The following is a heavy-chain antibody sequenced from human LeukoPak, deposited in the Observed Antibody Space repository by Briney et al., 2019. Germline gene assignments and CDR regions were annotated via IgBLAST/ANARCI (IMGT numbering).Heavy chain of an antibody. CDR1: GASISSYY. CDR2: ISTSGTT. D-gene: IGHD6-13*01. Sequence: PSETLSLTCTVSGASISSYYWSWIRQPAGSGLEWIGRISTSGTTNYNPSLKSRVSMSVDTSKNQFSLKLTSVTAADTAVYYCARGATAPGGYWGQGTLVTVSS. J-gene: IGHJ4*02. CDR3: ARGATAPGGY. V-gene: IGHV4-4*07.